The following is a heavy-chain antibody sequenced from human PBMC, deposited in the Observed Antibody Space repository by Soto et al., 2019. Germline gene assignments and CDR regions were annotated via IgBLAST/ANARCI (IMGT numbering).Heavy chain of an antibody. CDR1: GDSVSSSRVT. V-gene: IGHV6-1*01. Sequence: PSQALSLTCAISGDSVSSSRVTWNWIRQSPSRGLEWLGRTYYRSKWYNDYAESVKSRITINPDTSKNQFSLHLNSVTPEDTAVYYCVRLIGNSWLDFWGQGTLVPVSS. D-gene: IGHD1-26*01. CDR3: VRLIGNSWLDF. CDR2: TYYRSKWYN. J-gene: IGHJ5*01.